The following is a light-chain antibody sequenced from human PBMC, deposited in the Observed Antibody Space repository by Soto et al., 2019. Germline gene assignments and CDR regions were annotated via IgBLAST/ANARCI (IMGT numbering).Light chain of an antibody. V-gene: IGKV2-28*01. Sequence: DIVMTQSPLSRPVTPGEPASISCRSIHCLLHSNVYNYLDWYLQKSGQSPQLLIYLASTRASGVPDRFNGSGSGTDFTLKIRRVEAEDVGVYYCMQPLHTPWTFGQGTKVDI. CDR1: HCLLHSNVYNY. J-gene: IGKJ1*01. CDR2: LAS. CDR3: MQPLHTPWT.